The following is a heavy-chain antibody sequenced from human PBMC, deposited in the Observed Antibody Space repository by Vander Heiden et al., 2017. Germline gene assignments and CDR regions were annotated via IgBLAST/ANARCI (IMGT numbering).Heavy chain of an antibody. CDR2: IWYDGSNE. Sequence: QVQLVESGGGVVQPGRSLRLSCAASGFTFSNYATPWVRQAPGKGLEWVALIWYDGSNEYYAESVKGRFTISRDNSKNTLFLQMNSLRVEDTAVDYCARDPRSYYVYAMDGWGKGTTVTVSS. V-gene: IGHV3-33*01. J-gene: IGHJ6*04. CDR3: ARDPRSYYVYAMDG. CDR1: GFTFSNYA.